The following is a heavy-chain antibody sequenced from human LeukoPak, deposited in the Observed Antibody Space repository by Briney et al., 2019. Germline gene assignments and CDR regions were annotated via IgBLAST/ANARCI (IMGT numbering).Heavy chain of an antibody. CDR3: ARVRPGGPLDS. CDR2: IYHTGTT. D-gene: IGHD1-14*01. Sequence: SETLSLTCAVYGGSFSGYYWNWIRQPPGTGLEWIGYIYHTGTTYYNSSLKSRVTISVDTSKNQFSLELKSVTAADTAVYYCARVRPGGPLDSWGQGTLVTVSS. J-gene: IGHJ5*01. V-gene: IGHV4-34*01. CDR1: GGSFSGYY.